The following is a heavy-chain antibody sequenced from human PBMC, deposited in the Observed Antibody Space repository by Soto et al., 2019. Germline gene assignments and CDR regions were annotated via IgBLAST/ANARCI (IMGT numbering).Heavy chain of an antibody. Sequence: EVQLLDSGGGLVQPGGSLRLSCAASGFTFSCCAMSWVRQAPGKGLEWVSTIHGDGDYMQYTDSVKGRFTISRDNSRNTLYLQMDSLRGDDTAVYYCARWLGYGPHFDYWGQGTLVTVSS. V-gene: IGHV3-23*01. D-gene: IGHD5-12*01. CDR3: ARWLGYGPHFDY. CDR1: GFTFSCCA. J-gene: IGHJ4*02. CDR2: IHGDGDYM.